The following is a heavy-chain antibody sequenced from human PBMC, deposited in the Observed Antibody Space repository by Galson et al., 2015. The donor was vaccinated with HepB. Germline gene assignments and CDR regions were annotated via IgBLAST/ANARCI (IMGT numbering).Heavy chain of an antibody. Sequence: SVKVSCKASGGTFSRYAISWVRQAPGQGLEWMGGITPMFGRPKYAQKFQGRVTMTTDTSTSTAYMELRSLGSEDTAVYYCAREGMAAPSNPVDYWGQGTLVTVSS. CDR2: ITPMFGRP. CDR3: AREGMAAPSNPVDY. V-gene: IGHV1-69*05. D-gene: IGHD6-13*01. CDR1: GGTFSRYA. J-gene: IGHJ4*02.